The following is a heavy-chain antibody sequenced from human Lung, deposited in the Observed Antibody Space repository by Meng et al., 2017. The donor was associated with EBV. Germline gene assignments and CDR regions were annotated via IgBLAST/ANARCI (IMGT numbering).Heavy chain of an antibody. CDR3: ARAAAGLTFDY. D-gene: IGHD6-13*01. CDR1: GFTFSSYS. J-gene: IGHJ4*02. V-gene: IGHV3-21*01. CDR2: ISSSSSYI. Sequence: EVQLVESGGXLGKPGXSLRRSCAASGFTFSSYSMNWVRQAPGKGLEWVSSISSSSSYIYYADSVKGRFTISRDNAKNSLYLQMNSLRAEDTAVYYCARAAAGLTFDYWGQGTLVTVSS.